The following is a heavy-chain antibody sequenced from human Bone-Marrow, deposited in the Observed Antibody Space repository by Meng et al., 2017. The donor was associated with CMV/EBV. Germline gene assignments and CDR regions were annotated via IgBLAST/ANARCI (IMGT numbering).Heavy chain of an antibody. CDR1: GFTFSSYP. D-gene: IGHD6-13*01. J-gene: IGHJ5*02. Sequence: GGSLRLSCVASGFTFSSYPMHWVRQAPGKGLEWVAVISYDGSNKYYADSVKGRFTISRDNSKNTLYLQMNSLRAEDTAVYYCARGRYSSSSGRFDPWGQGTLVTVSS. CDR3: ARGRYSSSSGRFDP. CDR2: ISYDGSNK. V-gene: IGHV3-30-3*01.